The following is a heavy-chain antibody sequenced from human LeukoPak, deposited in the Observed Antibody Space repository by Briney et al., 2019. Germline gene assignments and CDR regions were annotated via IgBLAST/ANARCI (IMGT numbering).Heavy chain of an antibody. CDR1: GYSFTSYW. D-gene: IGHD3-22*01. Sequence: GESLKISCKGSGYSFTSYWIGWVRQMPGKGLEWMRIIYPGDSDTRYSPSFQGQVTISADKSISTAYLQWSSLKASDTAMYYCARHSYDSSGYFPYYYYMDVWGKGTTVTVSS. CDR3: ARHSYDSSGYFPYYYYMDV. CDR2: IYPGDSDT. J-gene: IGHJ6*03. V-gene: IGHV5-51*01.